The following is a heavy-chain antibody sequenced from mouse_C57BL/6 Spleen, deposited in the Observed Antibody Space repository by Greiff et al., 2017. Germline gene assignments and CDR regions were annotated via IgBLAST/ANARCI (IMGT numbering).Heavy chain of an antibody. CDR3: ARRDMDYVFDY. CDR2: IYPGDGDT. J-gene: IGHJ2*01. Sequence: VQLQQSGPELVKPGASVKISCKASGYAFSSSWMNWVKQRPGKGLEWIGRIYPGDGDTNYNGKFKGKATLTADKSSSTAYMQLSSLTSEDSAVYFCARRDMDYVFDYWGQGTTLTVSS. D-gene: IGHD2-4*01. V-gene: IGHV1-82*01. CDR1: GYAFSSSW.